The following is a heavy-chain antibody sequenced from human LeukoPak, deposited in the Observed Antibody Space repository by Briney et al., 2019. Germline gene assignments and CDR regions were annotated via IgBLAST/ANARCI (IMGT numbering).Heavy chain of an antibody. V-gene: IGHV3-21*01. J-gene: IGHJ4*02. D-gene: IGHD4-17*01. CDR2: ITSSSTYI. CDR3: ARVATVTTDFDY. Sequence: GGSLRLSCAASGFIFSTYTMTWVRQAPGKGLECVSSITSSSTYIYYTDSLKGRFTISRDNAKNSLFLQMNSMRAEDTAVYYCARVATVTTDFDYWGLGTLVTVSS. CDR1: GFIFSTYT.